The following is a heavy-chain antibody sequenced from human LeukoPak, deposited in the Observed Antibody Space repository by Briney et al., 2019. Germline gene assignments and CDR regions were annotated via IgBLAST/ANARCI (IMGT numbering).Heavy chain of an antibody. CDR3: ARGSLLRYFDWLSPGT. V-gene: IGHV3-30-3*01. D-gene: IGHD3-9*01. J-gene: IGHJ5*02. CDR2: VSHDTSTE. Sequence: GGSLRLSCAASGLTFGDCAMHWVRQAPGKGLECVAVVSHDTSTEYYGDSVRGRFTISRDNSKNTLYLQMNSLKVEDTAVYYCARGSLLRYFDWLSPGTWGQGTVVTVSS. CDR1: GLTFGDCA.